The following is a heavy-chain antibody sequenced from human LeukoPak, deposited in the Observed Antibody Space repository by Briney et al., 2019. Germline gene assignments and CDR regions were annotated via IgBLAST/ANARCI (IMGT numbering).Heavy chain of an antibody. CDR2: ISYGGSNT. J-gene: IGHJ4*02. D-gene: IGHD2-8*02. Sequence: GRSLRLSCAASGFTFSHYGMHWVRQAPGKGLEWVADISYGGSNTYYADSVKGRFTISRDNSKNALDLQINSLRAEDTAVYYCAKGSSGHIAVLDYWGQGTLVTVSS. CDR3: AKGSSGHIAVLDY. CDR1: GFTFSHYG. V-gene: IGHV3-30*18.